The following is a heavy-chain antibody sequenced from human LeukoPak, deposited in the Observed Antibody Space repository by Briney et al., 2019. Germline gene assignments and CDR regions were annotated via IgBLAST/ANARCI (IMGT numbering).Heavy chain of an antibody. CDR3: AKDFTYDSSGYYYWYYFDY. CDR1: GFTFSSYA. V-gene: IGHV3-23*01. Sequence: GGSLRLSCAASGFTFSSYAMSWVRQAPGKGLEWVSAISGSGGSTYYADSVKGRFTISRDNSKNTLYLQMNSLRAEDTAVYYCAKDFTYDSSGYYYWYYFDYWGQGTLVTVSS. J-gene: IGHJ4*02. D-gene: IGHD3-22*01. CDR2: ISGSGGST.